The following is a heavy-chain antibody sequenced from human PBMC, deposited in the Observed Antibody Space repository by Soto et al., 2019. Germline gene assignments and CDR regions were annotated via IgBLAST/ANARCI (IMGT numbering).Heavy chain of an antibody. Sequence: GGSLRLSCATSGFTFSSYWMHWVRQVPGKGLVWVARINSDGSSTNYADSVKGRFTISRDNAKNTLYLQMNSLRAEDTAVYYCAILYCGGECSPFYYWGKGTLVPVSS. CDR3: AILYCGGECSPFYY. J-gene: IGHJ4*02. V-gene: IGHV3-74*01. D-gene: IGHD2-21*01. CDR1: GFTFSSYW. CDR2: INSDGSST.